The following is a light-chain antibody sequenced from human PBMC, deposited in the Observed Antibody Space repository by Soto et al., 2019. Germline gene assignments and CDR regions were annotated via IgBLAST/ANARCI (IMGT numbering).Light chain of an antibody. J-gene: IGLJ2*01. V-gene: IGLV2-14*03. CDR3: SSYTSINTVI. Sequence: QSALTQPASVSGSPGQSITISCTGTSSDVGGYNYVAWYQQHPGKAPKLMIYDVTNRPSGVSNRFSGSKSGNTASLTISGLQAEDEADYYCSSYTSINTVIFGGGTQLTVL. CDR2: DVT. CDR1: SSDVGGYNY.